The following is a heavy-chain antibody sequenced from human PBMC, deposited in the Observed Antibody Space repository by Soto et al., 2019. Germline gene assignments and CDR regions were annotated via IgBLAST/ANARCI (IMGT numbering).Heavy chain of an antibody. Sequence: HVQLVQSGGELKKPGASVKVSCNTSGYTFNTYFITWVRQAPGQGLECMGWISPHNGNTNYAEKFQGRVTMTADTITKTAYMELRNLRIDDTAVYYCARDTGNSFDYWGQGTPVTVSS. CDR2: ISPHNGNT. V-gene: IGHV1-18*01. CDR3: ARDTGNSFDY. CDR1: GYTFNTYF. J-gene: IGHJ4*02.